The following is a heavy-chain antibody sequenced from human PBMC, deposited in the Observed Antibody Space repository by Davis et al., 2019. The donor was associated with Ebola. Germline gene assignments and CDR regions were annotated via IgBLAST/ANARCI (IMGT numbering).Heavy chain of an antibody. Sequence: ASVKVSCKASGYTFTNYYMHWVRQAPGQGLEWMGMINPNDGRTIYAQKFQGRVTVTRDTSISTAYMELSRLRSDDTAVYYCAREGYCSGGSCYHFDYWGQGTLITVSS. CDR1: GYTFTNYY. D-gene: IGHD2-15*01. CDR3: AREGYCSGGSCYHFDY. CDR2: INPNDGRT. V-gene: IGHV1-2*02. J-gene: IGHJ4*02.